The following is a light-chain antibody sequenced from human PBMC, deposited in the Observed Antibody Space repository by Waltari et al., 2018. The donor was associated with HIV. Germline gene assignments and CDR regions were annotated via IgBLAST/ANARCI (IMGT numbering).Light chain of an antibody. Sequence: YELTQPPSVSVSGGQTATITCSGHELGIKYVCWYQQKPGQSPILVIYGDSKRPSGIPERFSGSNSGGTATLTISGTQAMDEADYYCQAWDSSAMVFGGGTKLTVL. V-gene: IGLV3-1*01. J-gene: IGLJ2*01. CDR1: ELGIKY. CDR3: QAWDSSAMV. CDR2: GDS.